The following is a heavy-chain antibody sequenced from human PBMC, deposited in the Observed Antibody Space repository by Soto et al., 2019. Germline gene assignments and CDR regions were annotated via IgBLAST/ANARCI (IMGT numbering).Heavy chain of an antibody. CDR3: ARGGVTADY. CDR1: GGSISSGGYS. V-gene: IGHV4-30-2*01. Sequence: QLQLQESGSGLVKPSQTLSLTCAVSGGSISSGGYSWSWIRQPPGKGLECIGYISHSGSTHHNPSLKNRVTISVDRSKNQFSLKLSSVTAADTAGYYCARGGVTADYWGQGTLVTVSS. D-gene: IGHD5-18*01. J-gene: IGHJ4*02. CDR2: ISHSGST.